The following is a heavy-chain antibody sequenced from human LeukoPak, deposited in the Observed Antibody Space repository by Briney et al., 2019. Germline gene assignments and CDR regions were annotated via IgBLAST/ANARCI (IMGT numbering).Heavy chain of an antibody. CDR1: GYTFTHYG. J-gene: IGHJ4*02. V-gene: IGHV1-18*04. D-gene: IGHD1-14*01. CDR3: ARVPPSAHQVFSSDY. Sequence: ASVMVSCKASGYTFTHYGIRWVRQAPGQGLECMSWISANNGETRYAQNFQGRVTMTTDTSTTTAYMGLRSLRSDETAVYYCARVPPSAHQVFSSDYWGQGTQVSVSS. CDR2: ISANNGET.